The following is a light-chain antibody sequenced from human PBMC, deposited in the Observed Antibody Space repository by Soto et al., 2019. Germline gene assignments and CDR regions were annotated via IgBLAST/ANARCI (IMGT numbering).Light chain of an antibody. V-gene: IGKV3-15*01. J-gene: IGKJ1*01. CDR1: QSVSSN. Sequence: EIVMTQSPATLSVSPGERATLSCRASQSVSSNLAWYQQKPGQAPRLLIFGSSTRATCIPARFSVIGYVTELTLTISSLQSEDFAVYYCPHYNNWPPGKVGQGTKVEIK. CDR2: GSS. CDR3: PHYNNWPPGK.